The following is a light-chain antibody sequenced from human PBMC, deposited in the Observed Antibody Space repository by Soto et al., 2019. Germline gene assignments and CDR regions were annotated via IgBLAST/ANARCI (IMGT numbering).Light chain of an antibody. J-gene: IGLJ2*01. Sequence: QSVLTQPPSASGTPGQRVTISCSGSSSNIGGNTVNWYQQLPGTAPRVLIYSNNQRPSGVPDRFSGSKSGTSASLAISGLQSEDEAVYYCAAWDDSLNVVVFGGGTKLTVL. CDR3: AAWDDSLNVVV. CDR1: SSNIGGNT. V-gene: IGLV1-44*01. CDR2: SNN.